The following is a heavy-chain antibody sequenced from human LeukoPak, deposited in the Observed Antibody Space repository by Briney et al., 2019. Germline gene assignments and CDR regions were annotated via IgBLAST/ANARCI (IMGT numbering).Heavy chain of an antibody. CDR2: ICDSGST. CDR3: ARKKDWENAFDI. V-gene: IGHV4-59*01. D-gene: IGHD1-26*01. Sequence: KPSETLSLTCTVSGGSISSYYWSWIRQPPGEGLEWIGYICDSGSTNHNPSLKSRVTIPRDTSKNQFSLKLSSVTAADTAVYYCARKKDWENAFDIWGQGTMVTVSS. CDR1: GGSISSYY. J-gene: IGHJ3*02.